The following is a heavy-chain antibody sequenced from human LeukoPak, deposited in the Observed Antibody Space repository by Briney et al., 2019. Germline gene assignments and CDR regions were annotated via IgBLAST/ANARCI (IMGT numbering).Heavy chain of an antibody. V-gene: IGHV4-59*01. J-gene: IGHJ4*02. CDR2: IYYSGST. D-gene: IGHD5-18*01. Sequence: EXLSLTCTVSGGSISSYYWSWIRQPPGKGLEWIGYIYYSGSTNYNPSLTSRVTISVDTSKNQFSLKLSSVTAADTAVYYCARDLRGYSYGLDYWGQGTLVTVSS. CDR3: ARDLRGYSYGLDY. CDR1: GGSISSYY.